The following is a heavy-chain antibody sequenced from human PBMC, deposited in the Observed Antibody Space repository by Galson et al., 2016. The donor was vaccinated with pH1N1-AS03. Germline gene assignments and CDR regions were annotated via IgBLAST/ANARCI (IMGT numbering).Heavy chain of an antibody. J-gene: IGHJ4*02. V-gene: IGHV3-53*01. Sequence: SLRLSCAASGFTINNNYMSWVRQAPGKGLEWVSVIYGGGDTFYADSVKGRFTISRDNSKNTVYLQMNSLRVDDTAVYYCAREPWGSTQGEYWGQGTLVTVSS. D-gene: IGHD3-16*01. CDR3: AREPWGSTQGEY. CDR1: GFTINNNY. CDR2: IYGGGDT.